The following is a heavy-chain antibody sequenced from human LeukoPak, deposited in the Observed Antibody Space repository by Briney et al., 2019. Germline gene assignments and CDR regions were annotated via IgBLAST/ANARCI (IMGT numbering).Heavy chain of an antibody. CDR1: GYSFTSYW. CDR3: ARRGSSSFSFDY. D-gene: IGHD6-13*01. CDR2: IYPGDSDT. V-gene: IGHV5-51*01. Sequence: GESLKISCKGSGYSFTSYWIGWVRPMPGKGLKWMGIIYPGDSDTRYSPSFQGQVTMSVDKSISTAYLQWSSLKASDTAMYYCARRGSSSFSFDYWGQGTLVTVSS. J-gene: IGHJ4*02.